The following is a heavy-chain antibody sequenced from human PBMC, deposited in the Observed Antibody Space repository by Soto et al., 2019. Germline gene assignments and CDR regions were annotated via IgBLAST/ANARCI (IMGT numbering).Heavy chain of an antibody. J-gene: IGHJ4*02. CDR3: ARCLEYCTNGLCSSSFDY. CDR1: GYSFTSYW. D-gene: IGHD2-8*01. V-gene: IGHV5-51*01. CDR2: IYPGDSDT. Sequence: GESLKISCKGSGYSFTSYWIGWVRQMPGKGLEWMGIIYPGDSDTRYSPSFQGQVTISADKSISTAYLQWSSLKASDTAMYYCARCLEYCTNGLCSSSFDYWGKETLVTVS.